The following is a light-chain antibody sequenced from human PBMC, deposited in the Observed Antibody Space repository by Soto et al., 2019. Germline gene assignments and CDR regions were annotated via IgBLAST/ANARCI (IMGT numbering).Light chain of an antibody. CDR3: MQALQTPVT. CDR2: LGS. Sequence: VMNQSPLSLPVTPGEPASISCRSSQSLLHSTGYIYLDWYLQKPGQSPQLLIYLGSYRASGVPDRFSGSGSGTDFTLRISRVEAEDVGVYYCMQALQTPVTFGQGTRLEI. J-gene: IGKJ5*01. CDR1: QSLLHSTGYIY. V-gene: IGKV2-28*01.